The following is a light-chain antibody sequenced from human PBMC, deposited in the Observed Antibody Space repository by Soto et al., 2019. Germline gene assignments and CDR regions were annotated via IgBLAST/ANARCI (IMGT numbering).Light chain of an antibody. J-gene: IGKJ4*01. CDR3: QQYDKYKQLT. V-gene: IGKV1-5*01. CDR2: DAS. Sequence: DIQMTQSPSTLSASVGDRVTITCRASQSISSWLAWYQQKPGKAPKLLIFDASSLESGTPSRFSGRRSGTQFTLTIDGLQPADFANYFCQQYDKYKQLTFGGGTKVDI. CDR1: QSISSW.